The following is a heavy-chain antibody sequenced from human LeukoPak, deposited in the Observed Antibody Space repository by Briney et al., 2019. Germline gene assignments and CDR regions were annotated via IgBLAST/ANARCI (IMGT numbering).Heavy chain of an antibody. CDR1: GFTFRSYS. CDR3: ARAAPYYYDSSGYSSFDS. CDR2: VSSYCSGI. V-gene: IGHV3-48*02. D-gene: IGHD3-22*01. Sequence: GESLRLSCAASGFTFRSYSMHWVRQAPGQGLEWVSYVSSYCSGIYYENSVKGRFTTSRDNAKNSLYLQMISLGDEDTAVYYCARAAPYYYDSSGYSSFDSWGQGTLVTV. J-gene: IGHJ3*02.